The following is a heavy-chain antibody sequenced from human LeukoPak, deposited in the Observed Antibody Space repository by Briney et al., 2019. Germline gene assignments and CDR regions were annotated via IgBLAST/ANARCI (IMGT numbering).Heavy chain of an antibody. CDR3: RGSSWAYYFDY. CDR1: GGSISSSSYY. CDR2: IYYSGST. J-gene: IGHJ4*02. D-gene: IGHD6-13*01. Sequence: PSETLSLTCTVSGGSISSSSYYWGWIRQPPGKGLEWIGSIYYSGSTYYNPSLKSRVTISVDTSKNQFSLKLSSVTAADTAVYYCRGSSWAYYFDYWGQGTLVTVSS. V-gene: IGHV4-39*07.